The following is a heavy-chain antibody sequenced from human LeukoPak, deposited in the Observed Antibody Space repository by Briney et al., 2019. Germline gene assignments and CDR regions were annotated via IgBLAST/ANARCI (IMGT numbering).Heavy chain of an antibody. V-gene: IGHV3-72*01. D-gene: IGHD3-3*01. CDR1: GFTFSVYF. J-gene: IGHJ4*02. CDR2: IKIEGDSYTT. CDR3: ATSGIGHYYFDF. Sequence: GGSLRLSCAASGFTFSVYFMGWVRQAPGKGLEWVGRIKIEGDSYTTEYAASVKGRFTISRDDATNTLFLQMNSLRAEDTAVYYCATSGIGHYYFDFWGQGALVTVSS.